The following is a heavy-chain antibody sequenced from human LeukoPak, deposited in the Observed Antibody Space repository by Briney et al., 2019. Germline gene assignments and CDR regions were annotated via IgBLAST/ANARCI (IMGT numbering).Heavy chain of an antibody. D-gene: IGHD2-2*02. CDR2: IYNSGST. CDR1: GGSISSHY. CDR3: ARAIRAYWYFDL. Sequence: SETLSLTCTVSGGSISSHYWSWIRQPAGKGLEWIGRIYNSGSTDYNPSLKSRVTMSADPSKNQFSLKLSSMTAADTAVYYCARAIRAYWYFDLWGRGTLVTVSS. J-gene: IGHJ2*01. V-gene: IGHV4-4*07.